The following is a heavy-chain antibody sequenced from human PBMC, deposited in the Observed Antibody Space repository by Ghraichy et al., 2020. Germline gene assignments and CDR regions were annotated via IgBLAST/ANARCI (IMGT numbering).Heavy chain of an antibody. CDR2: IFYIVTT. CDR1: GGSIRRNY. Sequence: GSLRLSCSVSGGSIRRNYWSWIRQPPGKGLEWIGYIFYIVTTNYNPVLKSRVTLSVDTSKNQFSLTVWSVNAADTAVYYCARNRGSSSYDYYGMDVWGQGTTVTVSS. J-gene: IGHJ6*02. CDR3: ARNRGSSSYDYYGMDV. V-gene: IGHV4-59*01. D-gene: IGHD1-14*01.